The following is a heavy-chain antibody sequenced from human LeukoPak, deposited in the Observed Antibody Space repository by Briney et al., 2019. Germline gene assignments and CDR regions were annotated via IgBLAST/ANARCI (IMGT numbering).Heavy chain of an antibody. D-gene: IGHD2-2*01. CDR2: ISSSGSTI. CDR3: ARRYCSSTSCLFDY. CDR1: GFTFSSYE. Sequence: GGSLRLSCAASGFTFSSYEMNWVRQAPGKGLEWVSYISSSGSTIYYADSVKGRFTISRDNAKNSLYLQMNGLRAEDTAVYYCARRYCSSTSCLFDYWGQGTLVTVSS. J-gene: IGHJ4*02. V-gene: IGHV3-48*03.